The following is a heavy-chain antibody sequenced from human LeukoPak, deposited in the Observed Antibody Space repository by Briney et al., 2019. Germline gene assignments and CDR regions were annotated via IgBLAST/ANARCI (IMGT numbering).Heavy chain of an antibody. CDR1: GFTFSGSA. Sequence: GGSLRLSCAASGFTFSGSAMHWVRQASGKGLEWVGRIRSKANSYATAYAASVKGRFTISRDDSKNTAYLQMNSLKTEDTAVYYCVYYGDYSFDYWGQGTQVTVSS. V-gene: IGHV3-73*01. D-gene: IGHD4-17*01. CDR2: IRSKANSYAT. J-gene: IGHJ4*02. CDR3: VYYGDYSFDY.